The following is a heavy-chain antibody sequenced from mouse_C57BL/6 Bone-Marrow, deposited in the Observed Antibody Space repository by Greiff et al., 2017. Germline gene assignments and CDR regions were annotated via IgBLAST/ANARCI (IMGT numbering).Heavy chain of an antibody. V-gene: IGHV1-69*01. CDR2: IDPSDSYT. J-gene: IGHJ2*01. CDR1: GYTFTSYW. CDR3: AREVGLLGDYFDY. Sequence: QVQLQQPGAELVMPGASVKLSCKASGYTFTSYWMHWVKQRPGQGLEWIGEIDPSDSYTTYNQKFKGKSTLTVDKSSSTAYMQLSSLTSEDSAVYYCAREVGLLGDYFDYWAKAPLSQSPQ. D-gene: IGHD1-1*01.